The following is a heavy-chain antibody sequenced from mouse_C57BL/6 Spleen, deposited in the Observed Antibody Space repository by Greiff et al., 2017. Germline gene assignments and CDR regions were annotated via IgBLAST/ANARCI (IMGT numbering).Heavy chain of an antibody. V-gene: IGHV3-1*01. D-gene: IGHD2-5*01. CDR2: ISYSGST. CDR3: ARDRKYSNYAWFAY. CDR1: GYSITSGYD. J-gene: IGHJ3*01. Sequence: VQLQESGPGMVKPSQSLSLTCTVTGYSITSGYDWHWIRHFPGNKLEWMGYISYSGSTNYNPSLKSRISITHDTSKNHFFLKLNSVTTEDTATYYCARDRKYSNYAWFAYWGQGTLVTVSA.